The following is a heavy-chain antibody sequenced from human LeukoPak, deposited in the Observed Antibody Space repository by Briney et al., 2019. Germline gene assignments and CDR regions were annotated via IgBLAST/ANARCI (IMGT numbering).Heavy chain of an antibody. Sequence: GGSLRLSCAASGFTFSNAWMSWVRQAPGKGLEWVGRIRSKINDGTADYAAPVKGRFTISRDDLKNTLYLQMNSLKTEDTAVYYCTTVTDGGSDFWGQGTLVTVSS. CDR1: GFTFSNAW. V-gene: IGHV3-15*01. D-gene: IGHD2-8*01. J-gene: IGHJ4*02. CDR2: IRSKINDGTA. CDR3: TTVTDGGSDF.